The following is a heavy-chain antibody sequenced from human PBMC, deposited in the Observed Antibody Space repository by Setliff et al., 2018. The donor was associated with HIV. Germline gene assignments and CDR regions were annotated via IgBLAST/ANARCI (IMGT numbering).Heavy chain of an antibody. CDR3: ARGPPVAGTLYYYYMDV. D-gene: IGHD6-19*01. Sequence: ASVKVSCKSSGYTLTGYYMHWVRQAPGQGLQWMGWINPNSGDTIYAQKFQGRVTMTRDTSISTVYMELSRLRYDDTAVYYCARGPPVAGTLYYYYMDVWGKGTTVTVSS. CDR1: GYTLTGYY. CDR2: INPNSGDT. J-gene: IGHJ6*03. V-gene: IGHV1-2*02.